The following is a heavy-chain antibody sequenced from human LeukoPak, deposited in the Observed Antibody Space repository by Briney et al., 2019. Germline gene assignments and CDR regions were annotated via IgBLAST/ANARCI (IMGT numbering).Heavy chain of an antibody. Sequence: SETLSLTCTVSGGSFSPYLWSWIRQPPGKGLEWIGEIYHSGSTNYNPSLKSRVTISVDKSKNQFSLKLSSVTAADTAVYYCARDFLSGSSSWDSWGQGTLVTVSS. CDR3: ARDFLSGSSSWDS. V-gene: IGHV4-59*12. CDR2: IYHSGST. J-gene: IGHJ4*02. CDR1: GGSFSPYL. D-gene: IGHD6-13*01.